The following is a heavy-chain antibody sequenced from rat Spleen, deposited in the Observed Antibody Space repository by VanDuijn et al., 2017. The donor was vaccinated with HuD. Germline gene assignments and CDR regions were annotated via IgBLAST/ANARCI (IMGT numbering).Heavy chain of an antibody. CDR1: GFIFSDYT. Sequence: EVQLVESGGGLVQPGRSMKLSCAASGFIFSDYTMAWVRQAPKKGLEWVAAIVDDGSNTFYRDSVKGRFTISRENAENTVYLQMNSLRSEDTATYYCVKEANYGGLMDAWGQGASVTVSS. CDR3: VKEANYGGLMDA. V-gene: IGHV5S10*01. CDR2: IVDDGSNT. J-gene: IGHJ4*01. D-gene: IGHD1-11*01.